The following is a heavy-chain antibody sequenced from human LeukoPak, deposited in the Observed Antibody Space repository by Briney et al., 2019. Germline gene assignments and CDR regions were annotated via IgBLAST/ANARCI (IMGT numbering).Heavy chain of an antibody. D-gene: IGHD3-22*01. CDR3: ARDPPYYYDSSSYYFDY. J-gene: IGHJ4*02. CDR2: INGDGSEK. V-gene: IGHV3-7*01. Sequence: PGGSLRLSCAASGFTFSDYWMTWVRQAPGKGLEWVGFINGDGSEKNYVDSVKGRFTISRDNARNSLYLQMNSLRAEDTAVYYCARDPPYYYDSSSYYFDYWGQGTLVTVSS. CDR1: GFTFSDYW.